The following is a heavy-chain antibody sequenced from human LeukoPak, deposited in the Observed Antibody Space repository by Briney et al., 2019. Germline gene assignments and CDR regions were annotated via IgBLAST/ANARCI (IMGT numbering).Heavy chain of an antibody. CDR2: IYYTGNT. V-gene: IGHV4-39*01. CDR3: AKSGGYGLIDY. Sequence: PSETLSLTCAVSGASISGSGYYLGWLRQPPGTGLEWIGNIYYTGNTYYNASLQSRVTISIDTSKNQFSLRLNSVTAADTAMYDCAKSGGYGLIDYWGQGTLVTVSS. CDR1: GASISGSGYY. J-gene: IGHJ4*02. D-gene: IGHD1-26*01.